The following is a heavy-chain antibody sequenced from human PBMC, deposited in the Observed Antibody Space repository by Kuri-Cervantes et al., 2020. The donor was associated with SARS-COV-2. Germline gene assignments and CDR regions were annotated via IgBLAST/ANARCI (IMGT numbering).Heavy chain of an antibody. Sequence: SLKISCAASGFTFDDYAMHWVRQAPGKGLEWVSGISWNSGSIGYADSVKGRFTISRDNAKNSLYLQMNSLRAEDTALYYCAKVTRIYYYYYYMDVWGKGTTVTVSS. CDR1: GFTFDDYA. CDR3: AKVTRIYYYYYYMDV. CDR2: ISWNSGSI. V-gene: IGHV3-9*01. J-gene: IGHJ6*03. D-gene: IGHD1-14*01.